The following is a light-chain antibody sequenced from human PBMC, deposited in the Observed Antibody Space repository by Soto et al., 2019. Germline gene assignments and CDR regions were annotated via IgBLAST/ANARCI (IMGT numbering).Light chain of an antibody. CDR2: GNS. CDR1: SSNIGAGYD. Sequence: QSVLTQPPSVSGAPGQRVTISCTGSSSNIGAGYDVHWYQQLPGTAPKLLIYGNSNRPSGVPDRFSGSKSGTSASLAITGLQAEDEADYYCQSYDSSLSGFYVFGIGTTVTVL. CDR3: QSYDSSLSGFYV. V-gene: IGLV1-40*01. J-gene: IGLJ1*01.